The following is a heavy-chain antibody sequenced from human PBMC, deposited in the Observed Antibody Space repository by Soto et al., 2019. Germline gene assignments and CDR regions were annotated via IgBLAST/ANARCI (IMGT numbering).Heavy chain of an antibody. CDR1: GYTFTSYG. Sequence: ASVKGSCKASGYTFTSYGISWVRQAPGQGLEWMGWISAYNGNTNYAQKLQGRVTMTTDTSTSTDYMELRSLRSDDTAVYYCARDLGYFTNGLCYRDYYYYGMDVWGQGTTVTVS. V-gene: IGHV1-18*04. CDR3: ARDLGYFTNGLCYRDYYYYGMDV. J-gene: IGHJ6*02. CDR2: ISAYNGNT. D-gene: IGHD2-8*01.